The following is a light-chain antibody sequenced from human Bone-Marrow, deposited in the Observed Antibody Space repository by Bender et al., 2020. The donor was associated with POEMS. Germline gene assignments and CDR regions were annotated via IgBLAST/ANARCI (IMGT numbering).Light chain of an antibody. Sequence: QSALTQPASVSGSPGQSITISCTGTSGDVGLYNLVSWYQQHPGKAPKLLIFEGTKRPSGLSNRFSGSKSGTSASLAISGLRSEDEADYYCAAWDDSLLFGGGTKLTVL. V-gene: IGLV2-14*02. J-gene: IGLJ2*01. CDR1: SGDVGLYNL. CDR3: AAWDDSLL. CDR2: EGT.